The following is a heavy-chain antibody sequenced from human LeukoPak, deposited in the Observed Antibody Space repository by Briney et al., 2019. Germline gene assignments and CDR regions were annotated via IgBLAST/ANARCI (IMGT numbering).Heavy chain of an antibody. CDR2: IKSKTDGGTT. Sequence: GGSLRLSCAASGFTVSSNYMSWVRQAPGKGLEWVGRIKSKTDGGTTDYAAPVKGRFSISRDDSKNTLYLQMNSLKTEDTAVYYCSTYSSGWYWGQGTLVTVSS. V-gene: IGHV3-15*01. D-gene: IGHD6-19*01. CDR1: GFTVSSNY. J-gene: IGHJ4*02. CDR3: STYSSGWY.